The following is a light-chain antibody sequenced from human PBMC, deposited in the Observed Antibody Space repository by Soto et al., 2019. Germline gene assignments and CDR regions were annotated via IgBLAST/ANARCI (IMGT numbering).Light chain of an antibody. V-gene: IGKV3-20*01. CDR2: GAS. CDR1: QSVSNSY. J-gene: IGKJ1*01. CDR3: QQYGSSPGT. Sequence: ESVLTQSPGTLSLSPGERATLSCRASQSVSNSYLAWYQQKPGQAPRLLIYGASSRATGIPDRFSGSGSGTDFTLTIIRLEPEDFAVYYCQQYGSSPGTFGQGTKVEIK.